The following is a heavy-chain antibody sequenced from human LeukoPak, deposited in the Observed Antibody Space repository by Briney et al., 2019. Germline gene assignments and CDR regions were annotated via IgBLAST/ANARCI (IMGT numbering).Heavy chain of an antibody. V-gene: IGHV1-18*01. J-gene: IGHJ6*02. CDR2: ISAYNGNT. Sequence: GASVKVSCKASGGTFSSYGISWVRQAPGQGLEWMGWISAYNGNTNYAQKLQGRVTMTTDTSTSTAYMELRSLRSGDTAVYYCARDHRDYDFWRHYGMDVWGQGTTVTVSS. D-gene: IGHD3-3*01. CDR3: ARDHRDYDFWRHYGMDV. CDR1: GGTFSSYG.